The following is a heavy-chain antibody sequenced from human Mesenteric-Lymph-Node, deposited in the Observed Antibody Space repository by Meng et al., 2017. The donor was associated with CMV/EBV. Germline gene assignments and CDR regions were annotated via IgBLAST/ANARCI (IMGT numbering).Heavy chain of an antibody. J-gene: IGHJ3*02. CDR3: ARTLVRGGGAFDI. Sequence: GESLKISCAASGFTFSSYAMHWVRQAPGKGLEWVAVISSDGSNKYYADSVKGRFTISRDNSKNALYLQMNSLRAEDTAVYYCARTLVRGGGAFDIWGQGTMVTVSS. V-gene: IGHV3-30-3*01. CDR2: ISSDGSNK. D-gene: IGHD3-10*01. CDR1: GFTFSSYA.